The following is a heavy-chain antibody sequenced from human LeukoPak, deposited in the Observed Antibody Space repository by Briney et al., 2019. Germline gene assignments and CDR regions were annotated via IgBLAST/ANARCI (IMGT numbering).Heavy chain of an antibody. V-gene: IGHV1-18*01. CDR3: ARDPRGIYGLD. CDR2: ISAYNGNT. CDR1: DYTFTIYG. J-gene: IGHJ4*02. D-gene: IGHD2-15*01. Sequence: GASVKDSCTASDYTFTIYGISWVRQAPGQALEWMGWISAYNGNTNYAQKLQGRVTMTTDTSTSTAYMELRSLRSDDTAVYYCARDPRGIYGLDWGQGTLVTVSS.